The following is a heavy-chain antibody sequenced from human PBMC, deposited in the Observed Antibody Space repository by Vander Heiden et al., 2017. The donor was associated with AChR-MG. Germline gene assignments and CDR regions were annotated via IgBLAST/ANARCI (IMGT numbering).Heavy chain of an antibody. D-gene: IGHD2-21*01. CDR3: AKRASAYTSGRDDFDY. V-gene: IGHV3-23*01. J-gene: IGHJ4*02. Sequence: QLLESGGGLVQPGGSLRLSCAAPGFTFSAYVLTWVRQAPGKGLEWVSGISGSGDRTYYADSVKGRFTISKDNSKSTLYLQMNSLRAEDTAVYYCAKRASAYTSGRDDFDYWGQGTLVTVSS. CDR2: ISGSGDRT. CDR1: GFTFSAYV.